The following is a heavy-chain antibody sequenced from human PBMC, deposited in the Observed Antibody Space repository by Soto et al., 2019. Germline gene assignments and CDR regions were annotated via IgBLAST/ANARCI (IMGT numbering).Heavy chain of an antibody. Sequence: ASVKGSWKASGYTFTSYQMHWVRQAPGQGPEWMGVINPSGARTNNAQQFQGRATMTRDTSTSTVYMELSSLRSEDTAVYYCARPSNLCLLTTIEPTSIVYRYQRTL. CDR3: ARPSNLCLLTTIEPTSIVY. CDR1: GYTFTSYQ. V-gene: IGHV1-46*03. J-gene: IGHJ4*02. D-gene: IGHD5-18*01. CDR2: INPSGART.